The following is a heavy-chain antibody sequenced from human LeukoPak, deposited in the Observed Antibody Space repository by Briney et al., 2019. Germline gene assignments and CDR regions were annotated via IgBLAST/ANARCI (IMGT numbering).Heavy chain of an antibody. CDR2: TYYTSKWSN. Sequence: SQTLSLTCAISGDSVSTNDVAWNWIRQSPSRGLEWLGRTYYTSKWSNDYALSVKGRVTINPDISKNQFSLQMNSVTPEDTAVYYCARYNWGVGRSFDIWGQGTMVTVSS. CDR3: ARYNWGVGRSFDI. J-gene: IGHJ3*02. V-gene: IGHV6-1*01. CDR1: GDSVSTNDVA. D-gene: IGHD1-20*01.